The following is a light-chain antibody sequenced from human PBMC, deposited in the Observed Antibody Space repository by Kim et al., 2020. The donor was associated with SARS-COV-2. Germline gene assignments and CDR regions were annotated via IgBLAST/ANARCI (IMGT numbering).Light chain of an antibody. CDR1: QSINNW. CDR2: RVS. CDR3: QQHNGY. Sequence: SAPSAAVGAKFTITCRASQSINNWLAWYQQTPGKAPKPLMYRVSSLESGVPSRFSGSGSGTEFTLTISSLQPDDFATYYCQQHNGYFGQGTKLEI. V-gene: IGKV1-5*03. J-gene: IGKJ2*01.